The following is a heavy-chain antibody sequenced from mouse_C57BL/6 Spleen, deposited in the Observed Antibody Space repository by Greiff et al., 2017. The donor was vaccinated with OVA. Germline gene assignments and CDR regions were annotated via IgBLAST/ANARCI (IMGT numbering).Heavy chain of an antibody. D-gene: IGHD4-1*01. Sequence: EVNVVESGGGLVQPKGSLKLSCAASGFSFNTYAMNWVRQAPGKGLEWVARIRSKSNNYATYYADSVKDRFTISRDDSESMLYLQMNNLKTEDTAMYYCVSSGTLGAYWGQGTLVTVSA. CDR1: GFSFNTYA. CDR2: IRSKSNNYAT. J-gene: IGHJ3*01. CDR3: VSSGTLGAY. V-gene: IGHV10-1*01.